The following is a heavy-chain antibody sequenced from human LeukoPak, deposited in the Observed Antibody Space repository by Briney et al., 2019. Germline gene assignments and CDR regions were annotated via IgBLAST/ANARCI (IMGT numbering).Heavy chain of an antibody. CDR1: GFTVSSNY. Sequence: GGSLRLSCAASGFTVSSNYMSWVRQAPGKGLEWVSVIYSGGNTYYADSVEGRFTMSRDNSRNTLYLQMNSLRAEDTAVYYCARGIGSQLRSGWFDPWGQGTLVTVSS. V-gene: IGHV3-66*01. CDR3: ARGIGSQLRSGWFDP. D-gene: IGHD3-3*01. J-gene: IGHJ5*02. CDR2: IYSGGNT.